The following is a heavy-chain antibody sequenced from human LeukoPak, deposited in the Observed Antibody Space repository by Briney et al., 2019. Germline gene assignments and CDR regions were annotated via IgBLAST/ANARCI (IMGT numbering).Heavy chain of an antibody. CDR1: GGSFSGYY. J-gene: IGHJ5*02. CDR3: ARQIGYCSSTSCYIRS. V-gene: IGHV3-11*01. CDR2: ISSSGSTI. D-gene: IGHD2-2*02. Sequence: LSLTCAVYGGSFSGYYWSWIRQAPGKGLEWVSYISSSGSTIYYADSVKGRFTISRDNAKNSLYLQMNSLRAEDTAVYYCARQIGYCSSTSCYIRSWGQGTLVTVSS.